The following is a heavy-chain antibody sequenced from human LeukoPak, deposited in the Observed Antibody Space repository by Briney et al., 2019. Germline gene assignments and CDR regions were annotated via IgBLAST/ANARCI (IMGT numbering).Heavy chain of an antibody. J-gene: IGHJ4*02. V-gene: IGHV4-30-4*08. Sequence: SETLSLTCTVSGGSISSGDYYWSWIRQPPGKGLEWIGYIYYSGSTYYNPSLKSRVTISVDTSKNQFSLKLSSVTAADTAVYYCAKGSSDSRPYYFDYWGQGTLVTVSS. CDR2: IYYSGST. D-gene: IGHD3-22*01. CDR1: GGSISSGDYY. CDR3: AKGSSDSRPYYFDY.